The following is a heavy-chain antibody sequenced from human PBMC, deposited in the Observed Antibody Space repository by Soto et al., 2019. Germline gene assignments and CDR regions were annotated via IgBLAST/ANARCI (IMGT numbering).Heavy chain of an antibody. Sequence: EVQLLESGGGLVQPGGSLRLSCAASGFTFSSYAMSWVRQAPGKGLEWVSAISGSGGSTYYADSVKGRFTISRDNSKNTLYLQMNSLRAEDTAVYYCAKDKEWVVGAPTAGAFDIWGQGTMVTVSS. CDR2: ISGSGGST. V-gene: IGHV3-23*01. CDR1: GFTFSSYA. J-gene: IGHJ3*02. CDR3: AKDKEWVVGAPTAGAFDI. D-gene: IGHD1-26*01.